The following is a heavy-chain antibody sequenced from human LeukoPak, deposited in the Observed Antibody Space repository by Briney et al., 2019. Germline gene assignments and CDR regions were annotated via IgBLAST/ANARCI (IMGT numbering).Heavy chain of an antibody. CDR2: IYTSGST. CDR3: ATGYYTNGVCPGANYYYYYMDV. V-gene: IGHV4-4*07. Sequence: SETLSLTCTVSGGSISSYYWSWIRQPVGKGLEWIGRIYTSGSTNYNPSLKSRVTMSVDTSKNQFSLKLSSVTAADTAVYYCATGYYTNGVCPGANYYYYYMDVWGKGTTVTVSS. D-gene: IGHD2-8*01. J-gene: IGHJ6*03. CDR1: GGSISSYY.